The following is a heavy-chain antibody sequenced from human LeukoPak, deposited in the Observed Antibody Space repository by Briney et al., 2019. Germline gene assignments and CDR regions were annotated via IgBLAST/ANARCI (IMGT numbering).Heavy chain of an antibody. CDR1: GYRFTSYW. Sequence: GESLKISCKGSGYRFTSYWIAWVRQMPGKGLEWMGIIYPGDSDTTYSPSFQGQVTISADKSIGTAYLQWSSLKASDTAMYYCARRTTVTTSWFDPWGQGTLVTVSS. CDR2: IYPGDSDT. D-gene: IGHD4-17*01. V-gene: IGHV5-51*01. J-gene: IGHJ5*02. CDR3: ARRTTVTTSWFDP.